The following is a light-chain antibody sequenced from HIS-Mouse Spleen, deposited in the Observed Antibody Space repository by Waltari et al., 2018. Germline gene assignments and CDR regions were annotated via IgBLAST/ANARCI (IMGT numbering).Light chain of an antibody. CDR1: SSNIGSNT. V-gene: IGLV1-44*01. CDR2: SNN. J-gene: IGLJ1*01. CDR3: AAWDDSLNGYV. Sequence: QSVLTQPPSASGTPGQRVTISCSGSSSNIGSNTVNWYQQLPGTAPKLRIYSNNRGPSAVPDRFSGSKSGTSASLAISGLQSEDEADYYCAAWDDSLNGYVFGTGTKVTVL.